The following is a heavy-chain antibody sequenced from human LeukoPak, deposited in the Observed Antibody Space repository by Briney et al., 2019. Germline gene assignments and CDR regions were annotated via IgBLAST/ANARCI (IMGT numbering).Heavy chain of an antibody. J-gene: IGHJ4*02. D-gene: IGHD5-18*01. Sequence: TGGSLRLSCAASGFTFSSYGMHWVRQAPGKGLEWVAIISYDGSNKYYADSVKGRFTISRDNSKNTLYLQMNSLRAEDTAVYYCAKGRGYTYGPSSALDYWGQGTLVTVSS. V-gene: IGHV3-30*18. CDR3: AKGRGYTYGPSSALDY. CDR2: ISYDGSNK. CDR1: GFTFSSYG.